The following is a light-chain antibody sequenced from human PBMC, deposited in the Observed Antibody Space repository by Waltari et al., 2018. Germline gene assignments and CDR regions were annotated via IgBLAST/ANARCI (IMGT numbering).Light chain of an antibody. CDR2: GAS. J-gene: IGKJ1*01. V-gene: IGKV3-20*01. CDR1: QSVSSNY. Sequence: EIVLTQSPGTLSLSPGERATLSCRASQSVSSNYLAWYQQKPGQAPRLLIYGASSRATGIPDRFRGSGSVADFTLTISRLEPEDFAVYYCQQYGSASWTFGQGTKVEIK. CDR3: QQYGSASWT.